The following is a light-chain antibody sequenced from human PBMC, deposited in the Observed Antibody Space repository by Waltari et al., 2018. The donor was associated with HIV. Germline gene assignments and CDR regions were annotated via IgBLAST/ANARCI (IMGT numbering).Light chain of an antibody. Sequence: QSALTQPASVSGSPGQSMTISCTGTSRDFGSYNLVSWYQQHPGKAPKLMIYEVSKRPPGVSNRFSGSKSSNTASLTISGLQAEDEADYYGCSYAGTSTVVFGGGTKLTVL. CDR3: CSYAGTSTVV. J-gene: IGLJ2*01. V-gene: IGLV2-23*02. CDR1: SRDFGSYNL. CDR2: EVS.